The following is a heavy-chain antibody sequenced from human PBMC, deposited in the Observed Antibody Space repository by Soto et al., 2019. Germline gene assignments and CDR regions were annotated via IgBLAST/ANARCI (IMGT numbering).Heavy chain of an antibody. J-gene: IGHJ6*02. D-gene: IGHD2-15*01. CDR1: GFTLSSYG. Sequence: QVQLVESGGGVVQPGRSLRLSCAASGFTLSSYGMHWVRQAPGKGLEWVAVIWYDGSNKYYADSVKGRCTISRDNSKNTLYLPMNSLRDEDTAVYYCASEYCSGGSCYYYGMDVWGQGTTVTVSS. CDR2: IWYDGSNK. V-gene: IGHV3-33*01. CDR3: ASEYCSGGSCYYYGMDV.